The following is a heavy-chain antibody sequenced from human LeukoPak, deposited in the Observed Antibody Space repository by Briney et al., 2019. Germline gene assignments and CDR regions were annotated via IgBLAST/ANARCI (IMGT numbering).Heavy chain of an antibody. D-gene: IGHD3-10*01. Sequence: PGGSLRLSCAASGFTFSSNWMSWVRQPPGKGLEWVANIKQDGSEKYYVDSVKGRFTISRDNAKNSLYLQMNSLRAEDTAVYYCARGRDYYGSGSYYNVADVWGQGTTVTVSS. CDR2: IKQDGSEK. CDR1: GFTFSSNW. V-gene: IGHV3-7*01. J-gene: IGHJ6*02. CDR3: ARGRDYYGSGSYYNVADV.